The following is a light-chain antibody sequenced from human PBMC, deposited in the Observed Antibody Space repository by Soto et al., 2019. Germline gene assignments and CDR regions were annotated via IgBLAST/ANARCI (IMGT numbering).Light chain of an antibody. CDR2: KAS. J-gene: IGKJ1*01. Sequence: DIQMTQSPSTLSASVGDRVTITCRASQTISTWLAWYQQKPGKAPKLLIYKASSLESGVPSRFSGSGSGTEFTLTINSLQPDDIATYYCQQYNIYPRTFGQGTKVEIK. CDR3: QQYNIYPRT. CDR1: QTISTW. V-gene: IGKV1-5*03.